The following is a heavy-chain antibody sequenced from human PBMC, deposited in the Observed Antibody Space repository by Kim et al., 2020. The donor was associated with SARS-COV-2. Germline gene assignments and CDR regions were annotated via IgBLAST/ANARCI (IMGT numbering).Heavy chain of an antibody. Sequence: SRVTISVDTSKNPFSLKLSSVTAADTAVYYCARRLRDGYNWDYYYYGMDVWGQGTTVTVSS. CDR3: ARRLRDGYNWDYYYYGMDV. D-gene: IGHD5-12*01. J-gene: IGHJ6*02. V-gene: IGHV4-39*01.